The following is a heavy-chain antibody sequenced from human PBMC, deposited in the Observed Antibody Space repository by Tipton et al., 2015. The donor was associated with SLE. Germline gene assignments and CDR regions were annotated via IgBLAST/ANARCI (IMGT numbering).Heavy chain of an antibody. J-gene: IGHJ3*02. Sequence: SLRLSCAASGFSFSSYSMNWVRQAPGKGLEWVSSISSSSSYIYYADSVKGRFSISRDNAKNSLFLQMNSLRAADTAMYYCARNYITSSVWNDAFDIWGRGTLVTVSS. CDR1: GFSFSSYS. CDR3: ARNYITSSVWNDAFDI. CDR2: ISSSSSYI. V-gene: IGHV3-21*01. D-gene: IGHD1-1*01.